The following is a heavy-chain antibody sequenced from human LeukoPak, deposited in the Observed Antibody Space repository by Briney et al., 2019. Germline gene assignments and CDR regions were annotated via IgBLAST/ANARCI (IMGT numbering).Heavy chain of an antibody. D-gene: IGHD4-23*01. CDR2: IYYSGST. Sequence: SETLSLTCTVSGGSISSYYWSWIRQPPGKGLEWIGYIYYSGSTDYNPSLKSRVTISVDTSKNQFSLKLSSVTAADTAVYYCARVGNPHVFDPWGQGTLVTVSS. CDR3: ARVGNPHVFDP. V-gene: IGHV4-59*01. CDR1: GGSISSYY. J-gene: IGHJ5*02.